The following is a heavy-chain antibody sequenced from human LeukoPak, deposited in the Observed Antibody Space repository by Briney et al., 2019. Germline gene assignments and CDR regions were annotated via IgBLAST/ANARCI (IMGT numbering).Heavy chain of an antibody. Sequence: PSETLSLTCTVSGGSISSYYWSWIRQPPGKGLEWMGYIYYSGSTNYNPSLKSRVTISVDTSKNQFSLKLSSVTAADTAVYYCASSRGYSYVPDAFDIWGQGTMVTVSS. CDR2: IYYSGST. V-gene: IGHV4-59*01. J-gene: IGHJ3*02. CDR3: ASSRGYSYVPDAFDI. D-gene: IGHD5-18*01. CDR1: GGSISSYY.